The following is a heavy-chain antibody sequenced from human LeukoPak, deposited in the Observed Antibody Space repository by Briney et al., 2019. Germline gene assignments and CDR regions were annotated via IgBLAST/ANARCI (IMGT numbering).Heavy chain of an antibody. CDR3: ARACTSTSCHENNWFDP. D-gene: IGHD2-2*01. CDR2: ISGYNGKT. V-gene: IGHV1-18*01. CDR1: GYTFTNHG. Sequence: ASVEVSCKASGYTFTNHGISWVRQAPGQGLEWMGWISGYNGKTNYAVKLPGRVTVTTDISTSTAYMELRSLRSDDTAVYYCARACTSTSCHENNWFDPWGQGTLVIVSS. J-gene: IGHJ5*02.